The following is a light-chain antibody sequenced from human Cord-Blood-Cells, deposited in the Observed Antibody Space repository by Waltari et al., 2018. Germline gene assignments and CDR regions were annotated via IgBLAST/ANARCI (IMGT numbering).Light chain of an antibody. CDR3: CPYAGSYAFGWV. CDR2: EVS. Sequence: QSALTQPRSVSGAPGQSVTISCTGTSSDVGGYNYVCWYQQHPGEAPKLMIDEVSKRPSGVPARFSGSKSGNTSSLTISVLQAEDVAVYYCCPYAGSYAFGWVFGGETKLTVL. V-gene: IGLV2-11*01. J-gene: IGLJ3*02. CDR1: SSDVGGYNY.